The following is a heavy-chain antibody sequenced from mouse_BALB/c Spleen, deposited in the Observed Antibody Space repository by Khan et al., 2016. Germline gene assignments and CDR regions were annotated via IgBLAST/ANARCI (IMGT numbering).Heavy chain of an antibody. J-gene: IGHJ1*01. CDR2: ISDGGAYT. Sequence: EVELVESGGGLVKPGGSLKLSCAASGFTFSDYYMYWVRQTPEKRLEWVATISDGGAYTYSPDSVKGRFTISIDNAKNNLYLERSSRKAEDTAMYYCARTYGNYGYFEVWGAGTTVTVSS. V-gene: IGHV5-4*02. CDR1: GFTFSDYY. D-gene: IGHD1-1*02. CDR3: ARTYGNYGYFEV.